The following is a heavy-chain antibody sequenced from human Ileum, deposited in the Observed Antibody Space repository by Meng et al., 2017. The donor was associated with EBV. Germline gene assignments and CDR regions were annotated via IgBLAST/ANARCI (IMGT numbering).Heavy chain of an antibody. Sequence: QLQPQKPVPGPVPPPQGLSLPCVISGGSASSDKTAWNWFRQSPSRGLEWLGRTYRRSRWYYDYALSVKSRINISPDTSKNQVSLQLNSVTDEDTGIYYCATSRIAKFDRWGQGTLVTVSS. CDR2: TYRRSRWYY. V-gene: IGHV6-1*01. CDR1: GGSASSDKTA. J-gene: IGHJ5*02. CDR3: ATSRIAKFDR.